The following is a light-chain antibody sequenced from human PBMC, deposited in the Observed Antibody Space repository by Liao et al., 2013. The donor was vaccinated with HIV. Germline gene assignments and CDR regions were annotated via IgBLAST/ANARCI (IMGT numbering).Light chain of an antibody. CDR2: QNA. V-gene: IGLV3-1*01. J-gene: IGLJ2*01. CDR1: NLGDKY. CDR3: QVWESRSVVV. Sequence: SYELTQPPSVSVSPGQTASITCSGENLGDKYASWYQKKAGQSPVLVIYQNAKRPSGIPERFSGSNSGNTATLTISGTQAVDEADYYCQVWESRSVVVFGGGTKLTVL.